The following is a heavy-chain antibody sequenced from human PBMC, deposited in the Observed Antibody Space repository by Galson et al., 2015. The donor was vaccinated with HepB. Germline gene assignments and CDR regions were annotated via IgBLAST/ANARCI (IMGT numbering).Heavy chain of an antibody. CDR2: IWYDGSNK. J-gene: IGHJ4*02. CDR3: AREGWPIVGATLDY. V-gene: IGHV3-33*01. D-gene: IGHD1-26*01. Sequence: SLRLSCAASGFTFSSYGMHWVRQAPGKGLEWVAVIWYDGSNKYYADSVKGRFTISRDNSKNTLYLQMNSLRAEDTAVYYCAREGWPIVGATLDYWGQGTLVTVSS. CDR1: GFTFSSYG.